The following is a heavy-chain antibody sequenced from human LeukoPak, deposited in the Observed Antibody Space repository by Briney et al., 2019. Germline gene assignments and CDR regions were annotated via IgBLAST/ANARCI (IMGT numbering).Heavy chain of an antibody. CDR3: ARDAIDSSGFDFDY. Sequence: GESLRLSCAASGFTFSDYYMTWIRQAPGKGLEWISYISTSAGTIYYADSVKGRFTISRDNAKNSLYLQMNSLRAEDTAVYYCARDAIDSSGFDFDYCGQGTLVTVSS. V-gene: IGHV3-11*01. D-gene: IGHD3-22*01. CDR2: ISTSAGTI. CDR1: GFTFSDYY. J-gene: IGHJ4*02.